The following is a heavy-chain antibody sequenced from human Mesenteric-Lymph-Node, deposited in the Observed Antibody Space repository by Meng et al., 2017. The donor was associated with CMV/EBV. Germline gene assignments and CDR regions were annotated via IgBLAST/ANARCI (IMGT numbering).Heavy chain of an antibody. CDR1: GFTFSNAW. V-gene: IGHV3-15*01. CDR3: TTDWAVDFWSGYYTGDDWYFDL. CDR2: IKSKTDGGTT. Sequence: GESLKISCAASGFTFSNAWMSWVRQAPGKGLEWVGRIKSKTDGGTTDYAAPVKGRFTISRDDSKNTLYLQMNSLKTEDTAVYYCTTDWAVDFWSGYYTGDDWYFDLWGRGTLVTVSS. J-gene: IGHJ2*01. D-gene: IGHD3-3*01.